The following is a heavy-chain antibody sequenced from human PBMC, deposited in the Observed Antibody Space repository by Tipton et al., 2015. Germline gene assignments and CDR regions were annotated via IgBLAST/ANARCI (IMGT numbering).Heavy chain of an antibody. Sequence: QSGPEVKKPGSSVNVSCKASGGTFSSYAINWLRQVPGQGLEWMGGIIPVLGRPNYAPKFQDRVTVTADESTTKDYMERSSLRSEATAIYFCARDERWLQGAYPYAMDVWGQGPTVTVSS. J-gene: IGHJ6*02. CDR3: ARDERWLQGAYPYAMDV. D-gene: IGHD5-24*01. CDR1: GGTFSSYA. V-gene: IGHV1-69*01. CDR2: IIPVLGRP.